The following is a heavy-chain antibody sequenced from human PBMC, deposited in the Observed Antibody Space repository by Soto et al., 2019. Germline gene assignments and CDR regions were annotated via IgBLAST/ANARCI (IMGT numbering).Heavy chain of an antibody. D-gene: IGHD3-16*01. V-gene: IGHV3-23*01. CDR1: GFRFRTYA. Sequence: PGGSMGLSCAASGFRFRTYAMSWVRQAPGKGLEWVSSISSSGGTTNYADSVKGRFTISRDNSKNTLYLQMNSLRAEDTALYYCAKVREGDNGQDYYYYGMDDWGQGTTVTVSS. J-gene: IGHJ6*02. CDR3: AKVREGDNGQDYYYYGMDD. CDR2: ISSSGGTT.